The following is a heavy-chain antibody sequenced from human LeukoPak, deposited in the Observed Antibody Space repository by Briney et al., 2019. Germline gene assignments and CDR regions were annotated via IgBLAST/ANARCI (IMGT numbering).Heavy chain of an antibody. CDR3: ARDPAYYDILTGYSPKGIDY. CDR1: GFTFSSYS. CDR2: ISSSSSYI. V-gene: IGHV3-21*01. D-gene: IGHD3-9*01. J-gene: IGHJ4*02. Sequence: GGSPRLSCAASGFTFSSYSMNWVRQAPGKGLEWVSSISSSSSYIYYADSVKGRFTISRDNAKNSLYLQMNSLRAEDTAVYYCARDPAYYDILTGYSPKGIDYWGQGTLVTVSS.